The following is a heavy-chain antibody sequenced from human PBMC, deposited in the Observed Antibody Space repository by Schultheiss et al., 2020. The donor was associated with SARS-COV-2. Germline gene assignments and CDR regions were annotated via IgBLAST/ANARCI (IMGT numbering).Heavy chain of an antibody. V-gene: IGHV4-4*07. CDR1: GGSINSYY. D-gene: IGHD2-15*01. Sequence: SETLSLTCTVSGGSINSYYMSWTRQPAGKGLEWIGRIYSSGNTHYSPSLRSRVTVAVDASKNQLTLKLRSVNAADTAVYYCARDVGILPYYYMGVWGKGTTVTVSS. J-gene: IGHJ6*03. CDR2: IYSSGNT. CDR3: ARDVGILPYYYMGV.